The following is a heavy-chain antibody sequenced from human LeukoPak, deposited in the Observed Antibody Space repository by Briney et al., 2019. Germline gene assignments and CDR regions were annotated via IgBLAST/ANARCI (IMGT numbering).Heavy chain of an antibody. CDR1: GYTFTSYG. V-gene: IGHV1-18*01. CDR2: ISAYNGNT. D-gene: IGHD6-19*01. Sequence: ASVTVSRQASGYTFTSYGFSWVRQPPAQGLAWMGWISAYNGNTNYAQKLQGRVTMTTDTSTSTAYMELRSLRSDDTAVYYCARDPGYSSGWYSNWFDPWGQGTLVTVSS. CDR3: ARDPGYSSGWYSNWFDP. J-gene: IGHJ5*02.